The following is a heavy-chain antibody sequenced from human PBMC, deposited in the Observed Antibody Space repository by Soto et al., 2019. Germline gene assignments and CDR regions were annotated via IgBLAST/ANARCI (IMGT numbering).Heavy chain of an antibody. V-gene: IGHV1-2*02. J-gene: IGHJ3*02. Sequence: QVQLVQSGAEVKKPGASVMVSCKASAYTFTGYYIHWVRQAPGQGLEWMGWLNPNTGVTKYAHKFQGRVIMTRDTSISTAYMHLSSLTSDDTAIYYCAGSYKYGSGTFDAFDIWGQGTLVTVSS. CDR2: LNPNTGVT. CDR1: AYTFTGYY. CDR3: AGSYKYGSGTFDAFDI. D-gene: IGHD3-10*01.